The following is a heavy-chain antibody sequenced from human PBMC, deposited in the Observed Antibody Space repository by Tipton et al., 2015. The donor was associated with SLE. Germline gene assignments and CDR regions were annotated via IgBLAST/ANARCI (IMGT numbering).Heavy chain of an antibody. V-gene: IGHV4-59*12. CDR2: IYYNGRT. Sequence: TLSLTCTVSGSSISSAYYWGWIRQPPGKGLEWLGYIYYNGRTNYNPSLKSRITISVDTSKNQFSLKVTSVTAADTAVYFCARGGGTYFDNWGQGTLVTVSS. D-gene: IGHD6-25*01. CDR1: GSSISSAYY. CDR3: ARGGGTYFDN. J-gene: IGHJ4*02.